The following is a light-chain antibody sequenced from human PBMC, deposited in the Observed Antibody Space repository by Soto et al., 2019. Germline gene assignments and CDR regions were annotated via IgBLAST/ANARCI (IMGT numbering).Light chain of an antibody. Sequence: QSALTQPASVSGSPGQSITISCTGTSSDVGGYNYVSWYQQHPGKAPKLMIYDVSNRPSGVSNRFSGSESGNTASLTISGLQAEDEADYYCSSYTSSSSPTVVFGGGTTLTVL. CDR2: DVS. CDR3: SSYTSSSSPTVV. V-gene: IGLV2-14*01. J-gene: IGLJ2*01. CDR1: SSDVGGYNY.